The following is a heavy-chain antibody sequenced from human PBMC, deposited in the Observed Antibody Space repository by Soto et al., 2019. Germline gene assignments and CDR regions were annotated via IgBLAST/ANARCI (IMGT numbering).Heavy chain of an antibody. D-gene: IGHD6-6*01. CDR2: IFWDDDK. V-gene: IGHV2-5*02. CDR1: GLSLTTSGVG. CDR3: VHRRVAARSYYFDY. J-gene: IGHJ4*02. Sequence: QITLKESGLTLVKPTQTLTVTCTVSGLSLTTSGVGVGWIRQPPGKALEWLAIIFWDDDKRYSPSLSNRLTIXXXTXXNQVVLTMTDVDPVDTATYYCVHRRVAARSYYFDYWGQGTLVTVSS.